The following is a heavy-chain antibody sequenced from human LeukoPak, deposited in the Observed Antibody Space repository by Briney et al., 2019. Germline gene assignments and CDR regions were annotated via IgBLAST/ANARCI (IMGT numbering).Heavy chain of an antibody. D-gene: IGHD2-21*01. J-gene: IGHJ1*01. V-gene: IGHV3-30*18. CDR2: ISYDGSNK. Sequence: HPGGSLRHSCAASGFTFSSYGMHWVRQAPGKGLEWVAVISYDGSNKYYADSVKGRFTISRDNSKNTLYLQMNSLRAEDTAVYYCAKASFADIVMDYFQHWGQGTLVTVSS. CDR1: GFTFSSYG. CDR3: AKASFADIVMDYFQH.